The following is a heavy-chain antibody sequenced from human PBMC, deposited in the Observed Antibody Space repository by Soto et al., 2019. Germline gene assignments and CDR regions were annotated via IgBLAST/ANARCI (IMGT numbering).Heavy chain of an antibody. D-gene: IGHD6-19*01. J-gene: IGHJ4*02. CDR1: GFTFSSYG. CDR3: ARSKADSSGWYGLDY. V-gene: IGHV3-33*01. CDR2: IWYDGSNK. Sequence: QVQLVESGGGVVQPGRSLRLSCAASGFTFSSYGMHWVRQAPGKGLEWVADIWYDGSNKYYADSVKGRFTISRDNSKNTLYLQMNSLRAEDTAVYYCARSKADSSGWYGLDYWGQGTLVTVSS.